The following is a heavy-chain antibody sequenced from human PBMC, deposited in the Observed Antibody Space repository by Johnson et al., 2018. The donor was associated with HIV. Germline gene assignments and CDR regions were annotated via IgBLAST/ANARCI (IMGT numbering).Heavy chain of an antibody. V-gene: IGHV3-7*05. Sequence: VQLVESGGGLVQPGGSLRLSCAASGFTFSSYWMSWVRQAPGKGLEWVANIKQGGSKKYFVDSLKGRFILSRDNAKNSLYLQMNSLRAEDTAVYYCATLNGHAFDIWGQGTMVTVSS. CDR1: GFTFSSYW. J-gene: IGHJ3*02. CDR2: IKQGGSKK. CDR3: ATLNGHAFDI.